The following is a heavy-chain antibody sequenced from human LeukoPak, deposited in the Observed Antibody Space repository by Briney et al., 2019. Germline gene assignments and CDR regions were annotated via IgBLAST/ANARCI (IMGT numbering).Heavy chain of an antibody. CDR1: GGTFSSYA. J-gene: IGHJ4*02. D-gene: IGHD5-18*01. Sequence: ASVKVSCKASGGTFSSYAISWVRQAPGQGLEWMGRIIPILGIANYAQKFQGRVTITADKSTSTAYMELSSLRSEDTAVYYCARDGDSYGYGDYFDYWGQGTLVTVSS. V-gene: IGHV1-69*04. CDR2: IIPILGIA. CDR3: ARDGDSYGYGDYFDY.